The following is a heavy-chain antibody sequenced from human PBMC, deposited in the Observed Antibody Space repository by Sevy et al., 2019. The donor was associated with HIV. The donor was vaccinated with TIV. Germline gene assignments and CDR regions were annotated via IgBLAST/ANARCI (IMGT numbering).Heavy chain of an antibody. CDR3: AGENAWGRGYS. Sequence: SGTLSLTCTVSGGSITSLYWNWIRQPPGKGLEWIANIYYNGHINYNPSLKSRVTLSLDTSKSQFSLRLSSVTAADTAMYYCAGENAWGRGYSWGQGTLVTVSS. CDR2: IYYNGHI. CDR1: GGSITSLY. V-gene: IGHV4-59*08. J-gene: IGHJ4*02. D-gene: IGHD1-26*01.